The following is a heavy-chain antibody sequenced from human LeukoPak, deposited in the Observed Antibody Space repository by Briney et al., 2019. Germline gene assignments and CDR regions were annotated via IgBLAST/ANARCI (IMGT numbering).Heavy chain of an antibody. J-gene: IGHJ3*02. Sequence: SETPSLTCAVSGDSISSSNWWSWVRQPPGKGLEWIGEIYHSGSTYYNPSLKSRVTISVDTSKNQFSLKLSSVTAADTAVYYCARLRRPFTMMGAFDIWGQGTMVTVSS. CDR1: GDSISSSNW. V-gene: IGHV4-4*02. CDR3: ARLRRPFTMMGAFDI. CDR2: IYHSGST. D-gene: IGHD3-22*01.